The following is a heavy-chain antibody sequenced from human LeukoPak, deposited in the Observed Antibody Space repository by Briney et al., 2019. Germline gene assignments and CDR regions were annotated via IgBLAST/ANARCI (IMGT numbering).Heavy chain of an antibody. CDR3: ARGERGDF. J-gene: IGHJ4*02. CDR1: GFTFSIYE. CDR2: ISSIGTTI. D-gene: IGHD1-26*01. Sequence: PGGSLRLSCAASGFTFSIYEMNWVRQAPGKGLEGVSYISSIGTTIYYADSVKGRFTISRDNAKNSLYLQMNSLRAEDTAVYYCARGERGDFWGQGTLVTVSS. V-gene: IGHV3-48*03.